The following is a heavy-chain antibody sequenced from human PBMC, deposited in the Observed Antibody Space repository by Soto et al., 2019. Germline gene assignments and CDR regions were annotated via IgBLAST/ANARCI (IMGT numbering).Heavy chain of an antibody. CDR3: ARKRGFFDS. J-gene: IGHJ4*02. Sequence: EVQLVEPGGGLVQPGGSLRLSCAASGFSVSSNYMHWVRQAPGKGLEWVSVIYSGGTTYYADSVKGRFTFSRDNIKNMIYLQMNSLTAEDTAVYYCARKRGFFDSWGQGTLVTVSS. V-gene: IGHV3-66*01. CDR1: GFSVSSNY. CDR2: IYSGGTT.